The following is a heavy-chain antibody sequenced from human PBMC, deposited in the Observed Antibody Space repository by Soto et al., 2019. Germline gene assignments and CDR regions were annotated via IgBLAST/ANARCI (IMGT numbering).Heavy chain of an antibody. Sequence: QVQLPESGPGLVKPSETLSLTCTVSGGSVTSYYWSCVRHSPGQGLEWIGFVHYSGNTKYNTYLQSRFTISQDPAQIQLSLGLKSMTAADTAVYYCARERAGSHKNNWFDPWGQGTLVTVAS. CDR3: ARERAGSHKNNWFDP. CDR2: VHYSGNT. V-gene: IGHV4-59*02. CDR1: GGSVTSYY. D-gene: IGHD6-25*01. J-gene: IGHJ5*02.